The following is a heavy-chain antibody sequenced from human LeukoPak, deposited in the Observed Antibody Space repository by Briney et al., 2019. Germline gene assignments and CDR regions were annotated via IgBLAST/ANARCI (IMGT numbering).Heavy chain of an antibody. CDR3: ARRYTIFGVITIDY. CDR2: TYPSNSDT. J-gene: IGHJ4*02. V-gene: IGHV5-51*01. CDR1: GYSFTSYW. Sequence: GESLKISCKGFGYSFTSYWIAWVRQMPGKGLEWMGLTYPSNSDTKYSPSFQGQVTISADKSISTAYLQWSNLKASDTAMYYCARRYTIFGVITIDYWGQGTLVTVSS. D-gene: IGHD3-3*01.